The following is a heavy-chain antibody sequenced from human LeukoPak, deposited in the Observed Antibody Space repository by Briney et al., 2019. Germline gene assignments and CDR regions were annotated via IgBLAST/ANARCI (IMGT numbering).Heavy chain of an antibody. D-gene: IGHD4-23*01. CDR3: ARYESVDDAFDI. V-gene: IGHV3-21*01. CDR1: GFTFSSYS. CDR2: ISSSSSYI. Sequence: GGSLRLSCTASGFTFSSYSMNWVRQAPGKGLEWVSSISSSSSYIYYADSVKGRFTISRDNAKNSLYLQMNSLRAEDTAVYYCARYESVDDAFDICGQGTMVTVSS. J-gene: IGHJ3*02.